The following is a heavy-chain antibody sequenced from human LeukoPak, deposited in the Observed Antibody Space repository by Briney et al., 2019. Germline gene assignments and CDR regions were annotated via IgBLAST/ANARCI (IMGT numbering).Heavy chain of an antibody. V-gene: IGHV3-21*04. Sequence: GGSLRLSCSASGFTFSTYDMNWVRQAPGKGLEWVSSITSRSKYIYYADSVKGRFTISRDNVNNLLFLQMDSLRAEDTALYYCARDLHYYVAMDVWGQGTTVTVSS. CDR2: ITSRSKYI. CDR3: ARDLHYYVAMDV. CDR1: GFTFSTYD. D-gene: IGHD3-10*02. J-gene: IGHJ6*02.